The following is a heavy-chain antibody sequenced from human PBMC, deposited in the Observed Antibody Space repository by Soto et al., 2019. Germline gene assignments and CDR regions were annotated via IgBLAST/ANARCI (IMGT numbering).Heavy chain of an antibody. CDR1: GFTFSSFA. V-gene: IGHV3-23*01. J-gene: IGHJ5*02. CDR3: AKNRLASGSGVRFDP. D-gene: IGHD3-10*01. CDR2: ISGSGADT. Sequence: EVQLFESGGGLVQPGGSLRLSCAAAGFTFSSFAMSWVRQAPGKGLEWVSAISGSGADTYYADSVKGRFTISRDNSRYTLYLQMTSLRDEDAALYYCAKNRLASGSGVRFDPWGQGTLVTVSS.